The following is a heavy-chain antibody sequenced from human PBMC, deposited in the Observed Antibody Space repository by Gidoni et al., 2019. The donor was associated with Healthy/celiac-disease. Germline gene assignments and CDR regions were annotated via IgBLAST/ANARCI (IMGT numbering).Heavy chain of an antibody. CDR3: ARDRVAVASIDY. Sequence: QVTLAQSGAEGKKPGASANVSCKVSGFTFTSYGIRWVRPAPGQGLEWVGWISAYNDNTNYAQKLQVRVTMTTNTSTSTAYMELRNLRSDDTAVYYCARDRVAVASIDYWGQGTLVTVSS. J-gene: IGHJ4*02. V-gene: IGHV1-18*01. D-gene: IGHD6-19*01. CDR1: GFTFTSYG. CDR2: ISAYNDNT.